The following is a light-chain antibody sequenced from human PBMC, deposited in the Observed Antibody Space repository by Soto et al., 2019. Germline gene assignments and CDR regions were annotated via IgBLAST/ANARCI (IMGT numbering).Light chain of an antibody. V-gene: IGKV1-5*01. CDR3: QQYNSYRT. Sequence: DIQMTQSPSTLSASVGDRVTITCRASQSISNWLAWYQQKPGKVPKLLIYHASSLESGVPSRFSGSGSGTEFTLTISGLLPDDFATYYCQQYNSYRTFGQGTKVDIK. CDR2: HAS. CDR1: QSISNW. J-gene: IGKJ1*01.